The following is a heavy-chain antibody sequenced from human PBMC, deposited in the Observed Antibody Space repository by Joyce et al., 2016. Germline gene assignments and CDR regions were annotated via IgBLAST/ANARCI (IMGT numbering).Heavy chain of an antibody. V-gene: IGHV5-51*01. CDR2: VNGADSDT. J-gene: IGHJ5*02. CDR3: ARLPYKSASGWFDP. CDR1: GYTVTDYW. D-gene: IGHD3-10*01. Sequence: VQLVQSGTEVGKPGESLKISCQASGYTVTDYWIGWVRQMPGKGLEWMGIVNGADSDTIYSPSFEGQVTMSVDKSISTAYLQWNPLKASDTAIYYCARLPYKSASGWFDPWGQGTLVTVSS.